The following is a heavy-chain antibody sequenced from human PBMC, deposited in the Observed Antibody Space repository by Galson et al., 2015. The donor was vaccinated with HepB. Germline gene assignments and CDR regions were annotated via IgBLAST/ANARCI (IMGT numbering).Heavy chain of an antibody. V-gene: IGHV1-18*04. J-gene: IGHJ4*02. CDR2: ISAYNGNT. Sequence: SVKVSCKASGYTFTSYGISWVRQAPGQGLEWMGWISAYNGNTNYAQKPQGRVTMTTDTSTSTAYMELRSLRSDDTAVYYCAAQQQLELGYSYGSGYYFDYWGQGTLVTVSS. CDR3: AAQQQLELGYSYGSGYYFDY. CDR1: GYTFTSYG. D-gene: IGHD5-18*01.